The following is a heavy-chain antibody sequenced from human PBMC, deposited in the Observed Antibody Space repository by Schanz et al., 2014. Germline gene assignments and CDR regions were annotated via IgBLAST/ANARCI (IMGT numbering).Heavy chain of an antibody. J-gene: IGHJ6*03. V-gene: IGHV3-23*01. Sequence: EGQLLESGGGLIQPGGSLRLSCAASGFTFSSYAMSWVRQAPGKGLEWVSTISASGGSTYYADSVKGRFTISRDNAKNTLYLQMNSLRSEDTGVYYCARALKGKVAIFGVIAAQNYYYMDVWGKGTTXTVSS. CDR2: ISASGGST. D-gene: IGHD3-3*01. CDR3: ARALKGKVAIFGVIAAQNYYYMDV. CDR1: GFTFSSYA.